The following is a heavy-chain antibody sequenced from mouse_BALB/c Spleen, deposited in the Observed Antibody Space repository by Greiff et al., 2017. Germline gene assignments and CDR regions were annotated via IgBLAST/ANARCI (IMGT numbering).Heavy chain of an antibody. CDR3: ARRGPFYFYAMDY. CDR1: GYTFTSYN. D-gene: IGHD3-3*01. Sequence: QVQLQQSGAELVKPGASVKMSCKASGYTFTSYNMHWVKQTPGQGLEWIGAIYPGNGDTSYNQKFKGKATLTADKSSSTAYMQLSSLTSEDSAVYYCARRGPFYFYAMDYWGQGTSVTVSS. V-gene: IGHV1-12*01. CDR2: IYPGNGDT. J-gene: IGHJ4*01.